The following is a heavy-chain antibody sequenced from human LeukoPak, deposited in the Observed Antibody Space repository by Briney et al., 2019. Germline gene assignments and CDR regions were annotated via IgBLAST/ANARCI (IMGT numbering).Heavy chain of an antibody. V-gene: IGHV4-61*02. CDR3: ARGRYFGY. CDR1: GGSISSGSYY. Sequence: SETLSLTCTVSGGSISSGSYYWSWIRQPAGKGLEWIGRIYTSGSTNYNPSLKSRVTMSVDTSMNQFSLKLSSVTAADTAVYYCARGRYFGYWGQGTLVTVSS. CDR2: IYTSGST. J-gene: IGHJ4*02.